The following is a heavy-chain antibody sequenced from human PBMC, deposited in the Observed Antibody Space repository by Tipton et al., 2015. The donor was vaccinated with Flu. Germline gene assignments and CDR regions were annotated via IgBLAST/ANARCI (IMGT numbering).Heavy chain of an antibody. Sequence: TLSLTCAVYGGSFSGYYWSWIRQPPGKGLEWIGEINHSGSTNYNPSLKSRVTISVDTSKNQFSLKLSSVTAVDTAVYYCARWDYYDTSGYGDWYFDLWGRGTLVTVSS. V-gene: IGHV4-34*01. D-gene: IGHD3-22*01. CDR2: INHSGST. CDR1: GGSFSGYY. J-gene: IGHJ2*01. CDR3: ARWDYYDTSGYGDWYFDL.